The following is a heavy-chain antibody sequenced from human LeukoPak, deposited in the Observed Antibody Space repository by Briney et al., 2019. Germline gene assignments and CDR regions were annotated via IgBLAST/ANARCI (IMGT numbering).Heavy chain of an antibody. D-gene: IGHD4-17*01. Sequence: GGSLRLSCVASGFIFRNHWMSWVRQAPGRGLEWVAHIKQDGSEKHYVDSVEGRFTLSRDDAKNSLYLQMNSLRVGDSAVYYCARGPDYGARVDYLDYWGQGALVTVSS. CDR3: ARGPDYGARVDYLDY. CDR2: IKQDGSEK. J-gene: IGHJ4*02. V-gene: IGHV3-7*01. CDR1: GFIFRNHW.